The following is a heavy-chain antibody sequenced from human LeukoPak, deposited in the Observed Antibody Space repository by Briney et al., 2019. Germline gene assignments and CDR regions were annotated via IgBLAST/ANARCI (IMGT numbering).Heavy chain of an antibody. CDR3: ARDVSVATTTYYYYYMDV. CDR1: GFTFSSYW. Sequence: PGGSLRLSCAASGFTFSSYWMHWVRQAPGKGLVWVSRINTDGSSTSYADSVKGRFTISRDNAKNTLYLQMNSLRAEDTAVYYCARDVSVATTTYYYYYMDVWGKGTTVTVSS. V-gene: IGHV3-74*01. D-gene: IGHD5-12*01. J-gene: IGHJ6*03. CDR2: INTDGSST.